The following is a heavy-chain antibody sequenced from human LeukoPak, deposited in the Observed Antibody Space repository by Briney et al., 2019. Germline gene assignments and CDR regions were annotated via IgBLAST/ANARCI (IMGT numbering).Heavy chain of an antibody. J-gene: IGHJ6*04. CDR3: AKDSGFYYYYYVMDV. Sequence: PGGSLRPSCAASGFTFSSYGMRWVRQAPGKGLEWVAIIRYDGSNKYYADSVKGRFTISRDNSKNTLYLQMNSLRAEDTAVYYCAKDSGFYYYYYVMDVGGEGTTVTVSS. CDR2: IRYDGSNK. CDR1: GFTFSSYG. D-gene: IGHD3-10*01. V-gene: IGHV3-30*02.